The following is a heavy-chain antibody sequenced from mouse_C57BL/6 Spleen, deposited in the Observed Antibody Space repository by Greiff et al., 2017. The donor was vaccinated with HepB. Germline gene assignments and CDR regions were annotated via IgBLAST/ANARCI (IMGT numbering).Heavy chain of an antibody. D-gene: IGHD2-5*01. V-gene: IGHV5-16*01. CDR3: ARDRGSNYLLGYFDV. CDR1: GFTFSDYY. J-gene: IGHJ1*03. Sequence: EVKLVESEGGLVQPGSSMKLSCTASGFTFSDYYMAWVRQVPEKGLEWVANINYDGSSTYYLDSLKSRFIISRDNAKNILYLQMSSLKSEDTATYYCARDRGSNYLLGYFDVWGTGTTVTVSS. CDR2: INYDGSST.